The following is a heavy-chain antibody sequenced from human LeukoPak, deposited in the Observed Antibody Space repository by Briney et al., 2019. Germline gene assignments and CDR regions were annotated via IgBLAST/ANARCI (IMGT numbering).Heavy chain of an antibody. CDR3: ARAGYSYGTGYYFDY. V-gene: IGHV4-59*01. J-gene: IGHJ4*02. CDR1: GGSISSYY. Sequence: SETLSLTCTVSGGSISSYYWSWIRLPPGKGLEWIGYIYYTGATYYNPSLKSRVTISLDTSKNRFSLKLSSVTAADAAVYYCARAGYSYGTGYYFDYWGQGALVTVSS. CDR2: IYYTGAT. D-gene: IGHD5-18*01.